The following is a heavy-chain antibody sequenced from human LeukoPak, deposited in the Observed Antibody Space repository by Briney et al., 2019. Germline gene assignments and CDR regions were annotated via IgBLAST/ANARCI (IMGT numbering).Heavy chain of an antibody. J-gene: IGHJ3*02. CDR3: ARAGGWAREDYKGDAFHI. V-gene: IGHV1-18*01. Sequence: ASVKVSCKASGYTFTSYGISWVRQAPGQGLEWMGWISTYNGNSNYAQKLQDRVTMTTDTSTTTAYMDLRGLRSDDTAVYYCARAGGWAREDYKGDAFHIWGQGTMVTVSS. D-gene: IGHD6-19*01. CDR2: ISTYNGNS. CDR1: GYTFTSYG.